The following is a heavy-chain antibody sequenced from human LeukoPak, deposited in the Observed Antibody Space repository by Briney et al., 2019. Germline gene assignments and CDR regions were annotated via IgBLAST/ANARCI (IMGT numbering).Heavy chain of an antibody. CDR2: IKQHGGEK. CDR3: ARDRSHLDY. Sequence: PGGSLRLSCAASGFIFSSYWMSWVRQAPGKGLEWVASIKQHGGEKYYVDSVKGRFTISRDNAKNSLYLQMNSLRDEDTAVYYCARDRSHLDYWGQGTLVTVSS. CDR1: GFIFSSYW. J-gene: IGHJ4*02. V-gene: IGHV3-7*01.